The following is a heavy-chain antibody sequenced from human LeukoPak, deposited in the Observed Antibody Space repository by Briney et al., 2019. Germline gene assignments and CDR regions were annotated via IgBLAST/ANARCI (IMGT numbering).Heavy chain of an antibody. J-gene: IGHJ2*01. CDR1: GGSISSYY. V-gene: IGHV4-59*01. D-gene: IGHD4-23*01. CDR3: ARDSSGHGGAWHFDL. Sequence: SETLSLTCTVSGGSISSYYWSWIRQPPGKGLEWIGYSHYSGTTNYKSSLKSRVTISVDTSKNQFSLKLTSVTVADTAMYYCARDSSGHGGAWHFDLWGRGTLVTVSS. CDR2: SHYSGTT.